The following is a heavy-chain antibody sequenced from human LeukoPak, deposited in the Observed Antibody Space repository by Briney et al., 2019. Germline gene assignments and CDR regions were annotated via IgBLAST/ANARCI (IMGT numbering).Heavy chain of an antibody. CDR1: GSTFSSYA. CDR3: AKGGIVVVVAAAYYFDY. Sequence: GGSLRLSCAASGSTFSSYAMSWVRQAPGKGLEWVSAISGSGGSTYYADSVKGRFTISRDNSKNTLYLQMNSLRAEDTAVYYCAKGGIVVVVAAAYYFDYWGQGTLVTVSS. J-gene: IGHJ4*02. V-gene: IGHV3-23*01. D-gene: IGHD2-15*01. CDR2: ISGSGGST.